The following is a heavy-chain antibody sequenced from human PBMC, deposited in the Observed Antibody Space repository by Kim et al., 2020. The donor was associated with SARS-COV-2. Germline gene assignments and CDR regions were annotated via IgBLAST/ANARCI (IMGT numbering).Heavy chain of an antibody. Sequence: ASVKVSCKASGYTFTSYAMHWVRQAPGQRLEWMGWINAGNGNTKYSQKFQGRVTITRDTSASTAYMELSSLRSEDTAVYYCASGGSFDYGDYGFDYWGQGTLVTVSS. J-gene: IGHJ4*02. CDR3: ASGGSFDYGDYGFDY. CDR1: GYTFTSYA. D-gene: IGHD4-17*01. V-gene: IGHV1-3*01. CDR2: INAGNGNT.